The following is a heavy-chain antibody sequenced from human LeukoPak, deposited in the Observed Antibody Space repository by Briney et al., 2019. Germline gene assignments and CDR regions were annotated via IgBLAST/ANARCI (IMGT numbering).Heavy chain of an antibody. CDR1: GYSISSGHY. CDR3: ARDLAYYASGSYCGWFDP. CDR2: IYHSGST. D-gene: IGHD3-10*01. Sequence: SETLSLTCTVSGYSISSGHYWGWIRQPPGKGLEWIGSIYHSGSTYYNPSLKSRVTISVDTSKNQFSLKLNSETAADTAVYYCARDLAYYASGSYCGWFDPWGQGTLVTVSS. V-gene: IGHV4-38-2*02. J-gene: IGHJ5*02.